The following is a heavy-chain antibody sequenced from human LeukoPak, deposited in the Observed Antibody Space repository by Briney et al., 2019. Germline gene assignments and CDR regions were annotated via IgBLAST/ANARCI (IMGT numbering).Heavy chain of an antibody. J-gene: IGHJ3*02. CDR1: GFTFSSYA. D-gene: IGHD4-23*01. V-gene: IGHV3-23*01. Sequence: GGSLRLSCAASGFTFSSYAMSWVRQAPGKGLEWVSAISGSGGSTYYADSVKGRFTISRDNSKNTLYLQMNSLRAEDTAVYYCAKAQEGDYGGNSYAFDIRGQGTMVTVSS. CDR2: ISGSGGST. CDR3: AKAQEGDYGGNSYAFDI.